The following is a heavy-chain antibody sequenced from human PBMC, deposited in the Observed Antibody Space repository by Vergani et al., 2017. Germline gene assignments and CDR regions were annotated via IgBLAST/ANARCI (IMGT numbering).Heavy chain of an antibody. J-gene: IGHJ1*01. CDR3: ARISGGSAPYLHY. D-gene: IGHD2-15*01. CDR2: IKRDGTET. V-gene: IGHV3-7*01. Sequence: EVHLEASGGGLVQPGGSLRLSCAASGFTFGDYYMAWIRLAPGKGLDWVASIKRDGTETFYVDSVKGRFTISRDNAKTTLYLQMNSLRDEDRGVYYCARISGGSAPYLHYWGQGTLVTVAS. CDR1: GFTFGDYY.